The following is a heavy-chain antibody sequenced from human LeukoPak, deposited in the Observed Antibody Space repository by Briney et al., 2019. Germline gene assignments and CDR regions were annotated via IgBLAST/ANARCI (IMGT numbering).Heavy chain of an antibody. D-gene: IGHD3-22*01. CDR2: INPNNGNT. Sequence: GASVEVSCKASGYTFTRYGISWVRQAPGQGLEWMGWINPNNGNTNYVQKLQGRVTMTTDTSTSTAYMELRSLRSDDTAVYYCARVGYDSSGHHRYAFDIWGQGTIVTVSS. CDR3: ARVGYDSSGHHRYAFDI. V-gene: IGHV1-18*01. J-gene: IGHJ3*02. CDR1: GYTFTRYG.